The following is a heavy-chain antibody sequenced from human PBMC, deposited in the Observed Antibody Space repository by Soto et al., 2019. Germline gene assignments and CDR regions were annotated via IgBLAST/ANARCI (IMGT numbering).Heavy chain of an antibody. J-gene: IGHJ4*02. D-gene: IGHD5-18*01. CDR2: INHSGST. CDR1: GGSFSGYY. V-gene: IGHV4-34*01. Sequence: SETLSLTCAVYGGSFSGYYWSWIRQPPGKGLEWIGEINHSGSTNYNPSLKSRVTISVDTSKNQFSLKLSSVTAADTAVYYCARGLRDTAMIYFDYWGQGTLVTVSS. CDR3: ARGLRDTAMIYFDY.